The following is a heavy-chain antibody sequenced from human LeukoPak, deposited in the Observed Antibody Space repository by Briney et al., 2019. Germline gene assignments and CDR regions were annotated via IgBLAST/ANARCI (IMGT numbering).Heavy chain of an antibody. V-gene: IGHV3-23*01. Sequence: GGSLRLSCAASGFTFSSYWMHWVRQAPGKGLEWVSAISGNGGNTYCADSVKGRFTISRDTSNNMLFLQMNSLRAGDTAVYYCAKGGSAGGPNWFDPWGQGTLVTVS. D-gene: IGHD2-15*01. J-gene: IGHJ5*02. CDR1: GFTFSSYW. CDR3: AKGGSAGGPNWFDP. CDR2: ISGNGGNT.